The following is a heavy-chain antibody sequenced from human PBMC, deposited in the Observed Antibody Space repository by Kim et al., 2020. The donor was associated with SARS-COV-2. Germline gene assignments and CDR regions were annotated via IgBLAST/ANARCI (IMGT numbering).Heavy chain of an antibody. Sequence: DSVKGRFTISRDNSKNTLYLQMSSLRAEDTAVYYCVKSIVVVVAATPLDYWGQGTLVTVSS. D-gene: IGHD2-15*01. V-gene: IGHV3-64D*09. J-gene: IGHJ4*02. CDR3: VKSIVVVVAATPLDY.